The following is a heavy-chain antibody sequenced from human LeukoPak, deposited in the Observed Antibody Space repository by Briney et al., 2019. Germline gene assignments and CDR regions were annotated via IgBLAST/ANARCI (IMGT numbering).Heavy chain of an antibody. CDR2: ISGSGGST. J-gene: IGHJ6*02. CDR1: GFTFSSYA. CDR3: ARDPSTYYYVLGYYYYYYGMDV. V-gene: IGHV3-23*01. Sequence: GGSLRLSCAASGFTFSSYAMNWVRQAPGKGLEWVSTISGSGGSTYYADSVKGRFTISRDNSKNTLYLQMNSLRAEDTAVYYCARDPSTYYYVLGYYYYYYGMDVWGQGTTVTVSS. D-gene: IGHD3-10*02.